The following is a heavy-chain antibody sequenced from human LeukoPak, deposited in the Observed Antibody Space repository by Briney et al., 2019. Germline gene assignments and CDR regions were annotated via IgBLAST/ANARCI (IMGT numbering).Heavy chain of an antibody. CDR2: ISGSGGST. V-gene: IGHV3-23*01. D-gene: IGHD3-22*01. CDR1: GFTFSSYA. Sequence: GGSLRLSCAASGFTFSSYATSWVRQAPGKGLEWVSAISGSGGSTYYADSVKGRFTISRDNSKNTRYLQMNSLRAEDTAVYYCAKDRRLYYDSSGYYSGSAFDIWGQGTMVTVSS. J-gene: IGHJ3*02. CDR3: AKDRRLYYDSSGYYSGSAFDI.